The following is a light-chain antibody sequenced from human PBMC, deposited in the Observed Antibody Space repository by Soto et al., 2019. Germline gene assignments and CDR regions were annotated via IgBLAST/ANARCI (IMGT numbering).Light chain of an antibody. Sequence: DIQMTQSPSTLSASVGDTVTITCRASQTISVWLAWYQQKPGKAPSLLIFDASTRESGIPSRFSGSGSGTTFTLTVSRLQSDDFAAYYCLQYDGYPQTFGQGTKVDIK. CDR2: DAS. CDR3: LQYDGYPQT. V-gene: IGKV1-5*01. J-gene: IGKJ1*01. CDR1: QTISVW.